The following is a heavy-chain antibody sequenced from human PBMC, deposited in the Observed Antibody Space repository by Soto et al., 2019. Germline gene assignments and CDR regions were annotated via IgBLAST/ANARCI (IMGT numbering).Heavy chain of an antibody. CDR2: IYYSGST. D-gene: IGHD3-3*01. V-gene: IGHV4-59*01. J-gene: IGHJ6*02. CDR1: GGSISSYY. CDR3: ARNYDFWSGTNRPHYYYYGMDV. Sequence: QVQLQESGPGLVKPSETLSLTCTVSGGSISSYYWSWIRQPPGKGLEWIGYIYYSGSTNYNPSLKSRVTISVATSKNQFSLKLSSVTAADTAVYYCARNYDFWSGTNRPHYYYYGMDVWGQGTTVTVSS.